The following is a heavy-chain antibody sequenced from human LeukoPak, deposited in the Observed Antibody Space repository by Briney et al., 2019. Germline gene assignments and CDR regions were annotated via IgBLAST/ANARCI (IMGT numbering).Heavy chain of an antibody. D-gene: IGHD3-22*01. J-gene: IGHJ4*02. V-gene: IGHV3-30-3*01. CDR1: GFTFSSYA. CDR2: ISYDGSNK. CDR3: ARDRMNYYDSSGYFDY. Sequence: GRSLRLSCAASGFTFSSYAMHWVRQAPGKGLEWVAVISYDGSNKYYADSVKGRFTISRDNSKNTLYLQMNSLRAEDTAVYYCARDRMNYYDSSGYFDYWGQGTLVTVSS.